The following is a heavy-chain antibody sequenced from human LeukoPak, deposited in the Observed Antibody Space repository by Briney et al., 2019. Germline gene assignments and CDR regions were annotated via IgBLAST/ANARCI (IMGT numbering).Heavy chain of an antibody. CDR1: GGSFSGYY. V-gene: IGHV4-34*01. D-gene: IGHD6-13*01. Sequence: MPSETLSLTCAVYGGSFSGYYWSWIRQPPGKGLEWIGETNHSGSTNYNPSLESRVTISVDTSKNQFSLNLSSVTAADTAVYYCARLWTAAGNYHYYGMDVWGQGTTVTVSS. CDR3: ARLWTAAGNYHYYGMDV. CDR2: TNHSGST. J-gene: IGHJ6*02.